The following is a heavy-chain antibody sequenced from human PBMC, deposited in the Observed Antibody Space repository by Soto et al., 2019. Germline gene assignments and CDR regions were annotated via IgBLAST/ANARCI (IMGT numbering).Heavy chain of an antibody. V-gene: IGHV4-4*07. J-gene: IGHJ3*02. D-gene: IGHD7-27*01. Sequence: SETLSLTCTVSGASIRTYSWSWIRQSAGKGLEWIGHMYTNGRTNYIPSLKSRITMSVDTSKNQFSLNLKFVTAADTAVYFCAKDQSGAADIWGQGTMVTVSS. CDR3: AKDQSGAADI. CDR2: MYTNGRT. CDR1: GASIRTYS.